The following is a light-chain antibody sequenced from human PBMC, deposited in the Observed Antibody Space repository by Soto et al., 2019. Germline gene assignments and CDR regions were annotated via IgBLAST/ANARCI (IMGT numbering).Light chain of an antibody. CDR2: GAS. J-gene: IGKJ5*01. Sequence: IQMTQSPSSLSASVGDRVTISCRASHGIGNALGWYQQRPGKAPKLLIFGASNLQSGVPSRFSGSGSGTDFTLPISGVQHEDFATYYCQQSYFTPTFGQGTRLEIK. CDR3: QQSYFTPT. V-gene: IGKV1-39*01. CDR1: HGIGNA.